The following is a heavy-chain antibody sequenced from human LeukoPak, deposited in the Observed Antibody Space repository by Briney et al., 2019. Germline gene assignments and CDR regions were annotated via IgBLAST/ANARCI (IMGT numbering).Heavy chain of an antibody. CDR1: GGSISSGSYY. CDR2: IYTSGST. Sequence: SETLSLTRTVSGGSISSGSYYWSWIRQPAGKGLEWIGRIYTSGSTNYNPSLKSRVTISVDTSKNQFSLKLSSVTAADTAVYYCARLKYYYDSSGYRAEYFQHWGQGTLVTVSS. V-gene: IGHV4-61*02. CDR3: ARLKYYYDSSGYRAEYFQH. J-gene: IGHJ1*01. D-gene: IGHD3-22*01.